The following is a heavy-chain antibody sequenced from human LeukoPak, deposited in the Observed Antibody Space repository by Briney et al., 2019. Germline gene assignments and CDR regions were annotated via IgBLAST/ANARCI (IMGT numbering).Heavy chain of an antibody. J-gene: IGHJ5*02. Sequence: PSQTLSLTCTVSGGSISSGGYYWSWIRQHPGKGLEWIGYIYYSGSTYYNPSLKSRVTISVDTSKNQFSLKLSSVTAADTAVYYCAGTSRLFGELSWFDPWGQGTLVTVSS. V-gene: IGHV4-31*03. CDR2: IYYSGST. D-gene: IGHD3-10*02. CDR3: AGTSRLFGELSWFDP. CDR1: GGSISSGGYY.